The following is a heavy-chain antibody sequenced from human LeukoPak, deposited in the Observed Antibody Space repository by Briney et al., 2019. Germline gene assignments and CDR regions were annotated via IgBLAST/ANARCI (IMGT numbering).Heavy chain of an antibody. CDR1: NGSINFVSYY. V-gene: IGHV4-30-4*08. CDR3: ARAPASNYEVWFDP. J-gene: IGHJ5*02. Sequence: SETLSLTCTVSNGSINFVSYYWSWIRQPPGKGLEWIGYIYYSGSTYYNPSLKSRVTISVDTSKNQFSLKLSSVTAADTAVYYCARAPASNYEVWFDPWGQGTLVTVSS. D-gene: IGHD4-11*01. CDR2: IYYSGST.